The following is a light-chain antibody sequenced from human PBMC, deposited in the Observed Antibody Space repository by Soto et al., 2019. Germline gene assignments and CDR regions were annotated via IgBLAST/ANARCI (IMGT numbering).Light chain of an antibody. CDR1: QSVSIN. CDR2: GAS. V-gene: IGKV3-15*01. J-gene: IGKJ1*01. Sequence: EIVMTQSPSTLSVSPGERATLSCRASQSVSINLAWYQQKPGQAPRLLIYGASTRATGIPARFSGSGSGTEFTLTISSLQSEDFAVYYCQQYNNWLGTFGQGTKVEIK. CDR3: QQYNNWLGT.